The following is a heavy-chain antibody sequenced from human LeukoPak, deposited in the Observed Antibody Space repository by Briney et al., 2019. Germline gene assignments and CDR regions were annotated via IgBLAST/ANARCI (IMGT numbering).Heavy chain of an antibody. Sequence: SETLSLTCTVSGGSISSYYWSWIRQPAGKGLEWIGRIYTSGSTNYNPSLKSRVTMSVDTSKNQFSLKLSSVTAADTAAYYCAREGAWGFALDWFDPWGQGTLVTVSS. V-gene: IGHV4-4*07. CDR3: AREGAWGFALDWFDP. J-gene: IGHJ5*02. D-gene: IGHD3-16*01. CDR1: GGSISSYY. CDR2: IYTSGST.